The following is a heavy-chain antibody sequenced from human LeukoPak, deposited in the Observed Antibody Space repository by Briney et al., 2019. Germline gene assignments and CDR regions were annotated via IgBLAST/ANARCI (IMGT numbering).Heavy chain of an antibody. CDR3: GIDVGSCSSTSCYKGYYYYGMDV. V-gene: IGHV1-69*04. D-gene: IGHD2-2*02. CDR2: IIPIFGIA. Sequence: ASVKVSCKASGGTFSSYAISWVRQAPGQGLEWMGRIIPIFGIANYAQKFQGRVTITADKSTSTAYMELSSLRSEDTAVYYSGIDVGSCSSTSCYKGYYYYGMDVWGQGTTVTVSS. J-gene: IGHJ6*02. CDR1: GGTFSSYA.